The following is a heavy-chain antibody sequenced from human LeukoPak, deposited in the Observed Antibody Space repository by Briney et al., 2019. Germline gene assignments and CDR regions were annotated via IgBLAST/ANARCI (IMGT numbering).Heavy chain of an antibody. V-gene: IGHV4-34*01. CDR2: ISHSGST. CDR1: GGSFSGYY. J-gene: IGHJ6*04. D-gene: IGHD3-10*02. Sequence: PSETLSLTCAVYGGSFSGYYWSWIRQPPGKGLEWIGEISHSGSTNYNPSLKSRVTISVDTSKNQFSLKLSSVTAADTAVYYCAELGITMIGGVWGKGTTVTISS. CDR3: AELGITMIGGV.